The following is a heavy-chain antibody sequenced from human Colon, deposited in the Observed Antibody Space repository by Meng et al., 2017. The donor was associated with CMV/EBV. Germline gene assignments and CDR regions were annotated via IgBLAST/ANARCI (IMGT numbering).Heavy chain of an antibody. CDR2: MNPNSGNT. CDR3: ARLEQSGVRGVSVGAFDI. Sequence: TFTSYDINWVRQATGQGLEWMGWMNPNSGNTGYAQKFQGRVTMTRNTSISTAYMELSSLRSEDTAVYYCARLEQSGVRGVSVGAFDIWGQGTMVTVSS. V-gene: IGHV1-8*01. D-gene: IGHD3-10*01. J-gene: IGHJ3*02. CDR1: TFTSYD.